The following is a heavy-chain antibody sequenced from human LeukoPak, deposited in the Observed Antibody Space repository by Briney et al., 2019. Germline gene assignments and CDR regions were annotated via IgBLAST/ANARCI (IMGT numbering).Heavy chain of an antibody. V-gene: IGHV1-24*01. CDR3: ATWYSGSYYFDY. D-gene: IGHD1-26*01. CDR1: GYTLTELS. J-gene: IGHJ4*02. Sequence: ASVKVPCKVSGYTLTELSMHWVRQAPGKGLDWMGGFDPEDGETIYAQKFQGRVTMTEDTSTDTAYMELSSLRSEDTAVYYCATWYSGSYYFDYWGQGTLVTVSS. CDR2: FDPEDGET.